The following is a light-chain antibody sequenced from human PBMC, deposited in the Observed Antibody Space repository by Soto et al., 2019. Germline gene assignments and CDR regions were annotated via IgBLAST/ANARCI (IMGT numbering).Light chain of an antibody. CDR2: GAS. V-gene: IGKV1-27*01. CDR3: QVGFT. CDR1: QGISNY. Sequence: DIQMTQSPSSLSASVGDRVTITCRASQGISNYVAWYQQKPGKVPKLLIYGASTLQSGVPSRFSGSGSGTDFTLIISSLQPEDVATYYCQVGFTFGPGTKVDIK. J-gene: IGKJ3*01.